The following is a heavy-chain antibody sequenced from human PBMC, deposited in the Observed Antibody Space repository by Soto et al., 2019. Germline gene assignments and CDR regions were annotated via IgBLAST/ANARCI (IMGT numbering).Heavy chain of an antibody. D-gene: IGHD1-1*01. J-gene: IGHJ5*02. Sequence: QVHLQESGPGLVKPSETLSLTCTVSGGSIGSGDYYWSWIRQPPGKGLEWIGYIYYSGNTYYNPSLKSRLTIALDTSKNQFALNLSSVTAADTAVYFCARVPRQLEPTLGFDPWGQGTLVTVSS. CDR3: ARVPRQLEPTLGFDP. CDR1: GGSIGSGDYY. V-gene: IGHV4-30-4*01. CDR2: IYYSGNT.